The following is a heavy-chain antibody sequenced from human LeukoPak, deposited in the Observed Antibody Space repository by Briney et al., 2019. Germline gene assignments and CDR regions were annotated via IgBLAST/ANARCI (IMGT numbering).Heavy chain of an antibody. J-gene: IGHJ3*02. D-gene: IGHD3-3*02. CDR2: SYTSGST. Sequence: SETLSLTCTVSGGSISSYYWSWIRQPAGKGLEWIAHSYTSGSTEYNPSLKSRVTMSVDTSKNQFSLRLSSVTAADTAMYYCARDWSFRKVLDIWGQGTMVIVSS. CDR1: GGSISSYY. CDR3: ARDWSFRKVLDI. V-gene: IGHV4-4*07.